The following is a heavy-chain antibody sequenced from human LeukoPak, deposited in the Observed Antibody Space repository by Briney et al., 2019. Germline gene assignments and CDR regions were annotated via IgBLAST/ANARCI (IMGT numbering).Heavy chain of an antibody. CDR3: ARDGWVPAAYYYYMDV. V-gene: IGHV3-20*04. CDR1: GFTFDDYG. CDR2: INWNGGST. J-gene: IGHJ6*03. D-gene: IGHD2-2*01. Sequence: GGSLRLSCAASGFTFDDYGMSWVRQAPGKGLEWVSGINWNGGSTGYADSVKGRFTISRDNAKNSLYLQMNSLRAEDTAVYYCARDGWVPAAYYYYMDVWGKGTTVTVSS.